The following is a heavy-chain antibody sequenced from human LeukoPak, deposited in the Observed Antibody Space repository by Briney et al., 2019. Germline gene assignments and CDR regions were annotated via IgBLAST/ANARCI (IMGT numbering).Heavy chain of an antibody. CDR2: IFYSGST. J-gene: IGHJ6*03. CDR1: SGSISTSNYY. V-gene: IGHV4-39*07. CDR3: ARLGIGSGYEKYYYYYMDV. D-gene: IGHD5-12*01. Sequence: SETLSLTCTVSSGSISTSNYYWGWVRQPPGKALEWIGNIFYSGSTYYSPSLKSRVTISLDTSRNQFSLKLNSVTAADTAVYYCARLGIGSGYEKYYYYYMDVWGKGTTVTISS.